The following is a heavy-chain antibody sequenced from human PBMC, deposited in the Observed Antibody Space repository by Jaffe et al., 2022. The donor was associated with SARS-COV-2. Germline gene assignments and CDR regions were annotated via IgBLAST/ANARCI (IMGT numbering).Heavy chain of an antibody. CDR2: ISSSSNYI. CDR3: AREISSGWYLADYYNYGMDV. Sequence: EVQLVESGGGLVKPGGSLRLSCAASGFTFNSYSMNWVRQAPGKGLEWVSSISSSSNYIYYADSMKGRFTVSRDNAKNSLHLQMNSLRAEDTAVYYCAREISSGWYLADYYNYGMDVWGQGTTVTVSS. D-gene: IGHD6-19*01. V-gene: IGHV3-21*01. J-gene: IGHJ6*02. CDR1: GFTFNSYS.